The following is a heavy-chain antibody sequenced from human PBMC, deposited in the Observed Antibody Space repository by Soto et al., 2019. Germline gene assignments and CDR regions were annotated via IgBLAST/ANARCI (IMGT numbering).Heavy chain of an antibody. D-gene: IGHD3-22*01. Sequence: SVKVSCKASGGTFSSYAISWVRQAPGQGLEWMGGIIPIFGTANYAQKFQGRVTITADKSTSTAYVELSSLRSEDTAVYYCARYGTRYYYDSSGYSHAEYFQHWGQGTLVTVSS. V-gene: IGHV1-69*06. CDR1: GGTFSSYA. CDR2: IIPIFGTA. J-gene: IGHJ1*01. CDR3: ARYGTRYYYDSSGYSHAEYFQH.